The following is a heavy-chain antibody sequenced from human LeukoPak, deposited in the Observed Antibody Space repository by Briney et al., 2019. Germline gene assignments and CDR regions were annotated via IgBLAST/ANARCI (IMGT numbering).Heavy chain of an antibody. CDR1: GGSISSGSYY. Sequence: PSETLSLTCTVSGGSISSGSYYWSWIRQPAGKGLEWIGRIYTSGSTNYNPSLKSRVTISVDTSKNQFSLKLSSVTAADTAVYYCARLGSLRYFAPGPDYWGQGTLVTVSS. CDR3: ARLGSLRYFAPGPDY. CDR2: IYTSGST. J-gene: IGHJ4*02. D-gene: IGHD3-9*01. V-gene: IGHV4-61*02.